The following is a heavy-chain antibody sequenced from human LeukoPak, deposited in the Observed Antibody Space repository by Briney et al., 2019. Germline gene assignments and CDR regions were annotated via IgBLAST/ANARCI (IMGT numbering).Heavy chain of an antibody. CDR1: GFTSSTYG. Sequence: PGGSLRLSCAASGFTSSTYGMHWVRQAPGKGLEWVAVIWFDGSNQYYVDSVRGRFSISRDNSKNTLYLQMNTLRAEDTGVYYCARDRGSGDSFDLWGQGAMVTVSS. J-gene: IGHJ3*01. CDR3: ARDRGSGDSFDL. CDR2: IWFDGSNQ. D-gene: IGHD6-19*01. V-gene: IGHV3-33*01.